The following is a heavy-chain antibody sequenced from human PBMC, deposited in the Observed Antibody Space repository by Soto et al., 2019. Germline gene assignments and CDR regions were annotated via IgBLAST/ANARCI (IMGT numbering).Heavy chain of an antibody. CDR3: AKGGSGSYYSWLDP. Sequence: EVQLLESGGGLVQPGGSLRLSCAASGFTFSSYALGWVRQAPGKGLEWVSTISGSGDNTYYADSVKGRFTISRDISKNTLYLQMNSLRAEDTAVYYWAKGGSGSYYSWLDPWGQGTLVTVSS. J-gene: IGHJ5*02. V-gene: IGHV3-23*01. CDR2: ISGSGDNT. D-gene: IGHD1-26*01. CDR1: GFTFSSYA.